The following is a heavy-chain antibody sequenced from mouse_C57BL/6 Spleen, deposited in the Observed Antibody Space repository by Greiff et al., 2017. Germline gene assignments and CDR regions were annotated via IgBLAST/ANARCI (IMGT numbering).Heavy chain of an antibody. CDR3: ANSNFAWFAY. CDR1: GYAFSSSW. J-gene: IGHJ3*01. V-gene: IGHV1-82*01. D-gene: IGHD2-5*01. CDR2: IYPGDGDT. Sequence: VKLQESGPELVKPGASVKISCKASGYAFSSSWMHWVKQRPGKGLEWIGRIYPGDGDTNYNGKFKGKATLTADKSSSTAYMQLSSLTSEDSAVYFCANSNFAWFAYWGQGTLVTVSA.